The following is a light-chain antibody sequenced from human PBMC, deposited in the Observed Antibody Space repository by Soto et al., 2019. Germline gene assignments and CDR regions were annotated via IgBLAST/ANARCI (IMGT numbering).Light chain of an antibody. Sequence: SYELTQPPSVSVAPGKTARITCGGNNIGSKSVHWYQQKPGQAPVLVIYYDSDRPSGIPERFSGSNSGNTATLTISRVEAGDEAAYYCQVWDSSSDLRVFGGGTKLTVL. V-gene: IGLV3-21*04. CDR2: YDS. CDR1: NIGSKS. CDR3: QVWDSSSDLRV. J-gene: IGLJ2*01.